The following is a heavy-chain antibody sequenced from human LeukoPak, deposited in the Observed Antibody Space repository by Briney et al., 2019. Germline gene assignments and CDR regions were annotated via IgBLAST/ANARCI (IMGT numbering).Heavy chain of an antibody. CDR1: GYSFTSYW. V-gene: IGHV5-51*01. J-gene: IGHJ4*02. Sequence: GESLKISCKGSGYSFTSYWIGWVRQVPGKGLEWMGIIYPGDSDTRYSPSFQGQVIISADKSISTAYLQWSSLKASDTAMYYCARTVVVTATQEYFDYWGQGTLVTVSS. D-gene: IGHD2-21*02. CDR2: IYPGDSDT. CDR3: ARTVVVTATQEYFDY.